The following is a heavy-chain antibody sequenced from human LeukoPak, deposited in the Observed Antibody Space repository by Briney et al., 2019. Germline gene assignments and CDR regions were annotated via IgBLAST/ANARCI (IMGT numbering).Heavy chain of an antibody. J-gene: IGHJ5*02. CDR1: GFTFKTYS. CDR3: ARDTREETGGSGFDP. Sequence: GGSLRLSCVVSGFTFKTYSMNWVRQAPGKGLEWVSSISSGGTYVDYADSVKGRFTISRDNSKNTLYLQMNSLRAEDTAVYYCARDTREETGGSGFDPWGQGTLVTVSS. D-gene: IGHD7-27*01. V-gene: IGHV3-21*01. CDR2: ISSGGTYV.